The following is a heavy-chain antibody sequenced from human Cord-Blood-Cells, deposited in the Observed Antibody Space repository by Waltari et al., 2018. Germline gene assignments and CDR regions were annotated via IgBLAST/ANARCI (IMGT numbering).Heavy chain of an antibody. CDR2: INPNSGGT. V-gene: IGHV1-2*02. J-gene: IGHJ4*02. Sequence: QVQLVQSGAEVQKPGASVKVSCKASGYTFTGYYMHWVRQAPGQGLEWMGWINPNSGGTNYAQKFQGRVTMTRDTSISTAYMELSRLRSDDTAVYYCARGTYYYDSSGYYYFDYWGQGTLVTVSS. D-gene: IGHD3-22*01. CDR1: GYTFTGYY. CDR3: ARGTYYYDSSGYYYFDY.